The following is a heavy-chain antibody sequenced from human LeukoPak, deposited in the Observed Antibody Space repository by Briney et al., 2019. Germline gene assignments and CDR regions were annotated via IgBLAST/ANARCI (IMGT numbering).Heavy chain of an antibody. V-gene: IGHV5-10-1*01. CDR2: IDPRDSYS. CDR3: ARHGGGFDY. J-gene: IGHJ4*02. Sequence: GESLKISCKGSGYSFTTYRISWVRQMPGKGLEWMGTIDPRDSYSNYSPSFQGHVTISADKSIGTASLQWSSLKASDTAMYYCARHGGGFDYWGQGTLVTISS. D-gene: IGHD3-10*01. CDR1: GYSFTTYR.